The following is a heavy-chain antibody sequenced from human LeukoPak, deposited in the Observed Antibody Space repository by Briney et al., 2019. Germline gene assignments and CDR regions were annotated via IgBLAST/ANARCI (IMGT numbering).Heavy chain of an antibody. CDR2: ISGSGGST. CDR1: GFTFSSYA. CDR3: ALNSGSYYRGY. J-gene: IGHJ4*02. V-gene: IGHV3-23*01. Sequence: GGSLRLSCAASGFTFSSYAMSWVRQAPGKGLEWVSAISGSGGSTYYADSVKGRFTISRDNSKNTLYLQMNSLRAEDTAVYYCALNSGSYYRGYWGQGTLVTVSS. D-gene: IGHD1-26*01.